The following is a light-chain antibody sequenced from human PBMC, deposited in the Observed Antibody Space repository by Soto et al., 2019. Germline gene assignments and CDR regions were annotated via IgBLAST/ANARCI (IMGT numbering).Light chain of an antibody. Sequence: DIQMTQSPSTLSASVGDRVTITCRASQNINNWLAWYQLKPGTAPKLLIYKASNLESGVPSRFSGSGSGTEFTLSISSLQPDDFAAYSCQQYDSLFTFGPGTKVEIK. CDR2: KAS. V-gene: IGKV1-5*03. CDR1: QNINNW. J-gene: IGKJ3*01. CDR3: QQYDSLFT.